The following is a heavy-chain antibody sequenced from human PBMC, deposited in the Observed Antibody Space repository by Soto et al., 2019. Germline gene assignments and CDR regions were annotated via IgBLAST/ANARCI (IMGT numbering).Heavy chain of an antibody. CDR2: ISYDGSNK. CDR3: AISAVVITFYYYGMDV. CDR1: GFTFSSYA. Sequence: GGSLRLSCAASGFTFSSYAMHWVRQAPGKGLEWVAVISYDGSNKYYADSVKGRFTISRDNSKNTLYLQMNSLRAEDTAVYYCAISAVVITFYYYGMDVWGQGTTVTVSS. J-gene: IGHJ6*02. D-gene: IGHD3-22*01. V-gene: IGHV3-30-3*01.